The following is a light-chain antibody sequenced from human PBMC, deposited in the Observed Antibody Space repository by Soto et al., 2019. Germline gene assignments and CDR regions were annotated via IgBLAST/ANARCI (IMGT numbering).Light chain of an antibody. CDR1: SSDVGAYDY. CDR2: EVS. Sequence: QSVLTQPASVSGSPGHSITISCTGTSSDVGAYDYVSWYQQHPDKAPKLMIYEVSHRPSGVSNRFYGSKSVNTATLTISGLQAEDEADYYCSSYTSSSTRVFGTGPKVT. J-gene: IGLJ1*01. V-gene: IGLV2-14*03. CDR3: SSYTSSSTRV.